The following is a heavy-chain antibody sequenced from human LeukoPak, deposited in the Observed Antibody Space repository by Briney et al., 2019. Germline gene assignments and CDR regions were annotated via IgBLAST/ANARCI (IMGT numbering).Heavy chain of an antibody. Sequence: SQTLSLTCTVSGGSISSGGYYWSWIRQHPGKGLEWIGYIYYSGSTYYNPSLKSRVTISVDTSKNQFSLKLSSVTAADTAVYYCARVSAGTAARGFDIWGQGTMVTVSS. CDR3: ARVSAGTAARGFDI. CDR1: GGSISSGGYY. J-gene: IGHJ3*02. V-gene: IGHV4-31*03. CDR2: IYYSGST. D-gene: IGHD6-6*01.